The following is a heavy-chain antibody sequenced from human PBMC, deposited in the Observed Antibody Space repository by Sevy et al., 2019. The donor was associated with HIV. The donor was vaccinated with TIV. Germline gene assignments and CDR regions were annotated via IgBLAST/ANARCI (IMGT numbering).Heavy chain of an antibody. V-gene: IGHV3-7*01. CDR1: GFTFSSYW. J-gene: IGHJ4*02. CDR3: ARESSANSSGWFCDY. D-gene: IGHD6-19*01. CDR2: IKQDGSEK. Sequence: GGSLRLSCAASGFTFSSYWMSWVRQAPGKGLEWVAKIKQDGSEKYYVDSVKGRFTISRDNAKNSLYLQMNSLRAEDTAVYYCARESSANSSGWFCDYWGQGTLVTVSS.